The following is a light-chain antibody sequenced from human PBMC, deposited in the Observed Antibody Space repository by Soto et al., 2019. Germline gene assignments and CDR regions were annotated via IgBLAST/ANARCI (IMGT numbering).Light chain of an antibody. V-gene: IGLV1-44*01. CDR3: QSHDSSLSVLWV. Sequence: QSVLTQPPSASGTPGQRVTISCSGSSSNIGSNAVYWYQQLPGTAPTLLIYSNNQRPSGVPDRFSGSKSGTSASLAISGLQSEDEADYYCQSHDSSLSVLWVFGGGTKVTVL. CDR1: SSNIGSNA. CDR2: SNN. J-gene: IGLJ3*02.